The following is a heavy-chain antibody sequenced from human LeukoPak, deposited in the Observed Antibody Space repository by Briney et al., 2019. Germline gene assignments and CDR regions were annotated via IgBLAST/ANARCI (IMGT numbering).Heavy chain of an antibody. CDR1: GFTFSIYS. D-gene: IGHD3-22*01. Sequence: GGSLRLSCAASGFTFSIYSLNWVRLAPGKGLEWVSSISSSSSYIYYADSVKGRFTISRDNAKNSLYLQMNSLRAEDTAVYYCARDDSSGYYRQFDAFDIWGQGTMVTVSS. J-gene: IGHJ3*02. CDR2: ISSSSSYI. CDR3: ARDDSSGYYRQFDAFDI. V-gene: IGHV3-21*01.